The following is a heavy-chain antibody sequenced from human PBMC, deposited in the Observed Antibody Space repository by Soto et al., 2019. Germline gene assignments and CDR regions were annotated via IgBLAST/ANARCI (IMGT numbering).Heavy chain of an antibody. D-gene: IGHD2-2*01. CDR2: IGGSGVTT. V-gene: IGHV3-23*01. CDR3: ATCCSNSSTSRGLDY. CDR1: GFTFSSFA. Sequence: GGSLRLSCEASGFTFSSFAMIWVRQAPGKGLEWVSTIGGSGVTTYYADSVKGRFIISRDNSRNTLYLQMNSLRAEDTAVYYCATCCSNSSTSRGLDYWGQGSLVTVYS. J-gene: IGHJ4*02.